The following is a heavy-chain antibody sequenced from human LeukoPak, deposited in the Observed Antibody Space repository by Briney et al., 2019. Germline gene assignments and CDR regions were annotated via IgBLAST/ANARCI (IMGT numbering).Heavy chain of an antibody. D-gene: IGHD6-19*01. J-gene: IGHJ4*01. V-gene: IGHV1-69*13. CDR1: GGTFSSYA. CDR2: FIPIFDTA. CDR3: ATEGPYSSGWDLDY. Sequence: ASVKVSYKASGGTFSSYAISWVLQAPGQGLEWMGGFIPIFDTANYVQKFHGRVTITADESTSTAYIELSSLRSEDTAVYSCATEGPYSSGWDLDYWGHRTLVTVSS.